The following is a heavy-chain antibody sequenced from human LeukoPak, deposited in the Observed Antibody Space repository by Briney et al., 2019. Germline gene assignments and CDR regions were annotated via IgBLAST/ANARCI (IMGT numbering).Heavy chain of an antibody. Sequence: ASVKVSCKASGGTFSSYAISWVRQAPGQGLEWMGGIIPIFGTANYAQKFQGRVTIIADESTSTAYMELSSLRSEDTAVYYCAGDGQGITIFGVVPPESYFDYWGQGTLVTVSS. D-gene: IGHD3-3*01. J-gene: IGHJ4*02. CDR2: IIPIFGTA. V-gene: IGHV1-69*13. CDR1: GGTFSSYA. CDR3: AGDGQGITIFGVVPPESYFDY.